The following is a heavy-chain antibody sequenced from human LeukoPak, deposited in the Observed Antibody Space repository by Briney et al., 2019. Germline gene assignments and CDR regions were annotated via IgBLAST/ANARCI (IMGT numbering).Heavy chain of an antibody. CDR3: TRETVVATASLGY. D-gene: IGHD2-2*01. CDR2: INSDGSTI. Sequence: PPGGSLRLSCAASGFTFSSYWMHWVRQAPGKGLVWVSRINSDGSTINYADSVKGRFTISRDNAKNTLYLQMDSLRAEDTAVYYCTRETVVATASLGYWGLGTLVTVSS. J-gene: IGHJ4*02. V-gene: IGHV3-74*01. CDR1: GFTFSSYW.